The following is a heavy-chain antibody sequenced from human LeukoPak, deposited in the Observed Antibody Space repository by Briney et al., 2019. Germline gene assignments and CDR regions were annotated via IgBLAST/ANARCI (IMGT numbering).Heavy chain of an antibody. CDR1: GGSIISYY. CDR2: IYTSGST. V-gene: IGHV4-4*07. Sequence: SETLSLTCTVSGGSIISYYCSWIRQPAGRGLEWIGRIYTSGSTNYNPSLKSRVTISVDKSKNQFSLKLSSVTAADTAVYYCARGGYSSSWDPLNWGQGTLVTVSS. J-gene: IGHJ4*02. D-gene: IGHD6-13*01. CDR3: ARGGYSSSWDPLN.